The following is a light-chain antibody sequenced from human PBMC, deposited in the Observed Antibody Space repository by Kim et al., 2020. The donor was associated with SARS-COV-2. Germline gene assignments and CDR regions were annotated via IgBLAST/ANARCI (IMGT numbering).Light chain of an antibody. CDR3: AARDESLNGVI. Sequence: GQGVTICCSGSLSNIGSNTVNWYQQLPGQAPKLLIYSNNRRPSGVPDRFSGSKSGTSASLAITGLQSDDEGHYFCAARDESLNGVIFGGGTQLTVL. CDR2: SNN. J-gene: IGLJ2*01. V-gene: IGLV1-44*01. CDR1: LSNIGSNT.